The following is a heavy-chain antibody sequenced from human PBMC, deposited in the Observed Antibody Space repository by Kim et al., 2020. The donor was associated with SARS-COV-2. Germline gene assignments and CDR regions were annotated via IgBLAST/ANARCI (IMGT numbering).Heavy chain of an antibody. D-gene: IGHD3-10*01. CDR3: ASPGLWFGEYPDRDYYYYGMDV. CDR2: FDPEDGET. J-gene: IGHJ6*02. Sequence: ASVKVSCKVSGYTLTELSMHWVRQAPGKGLEWMGGFDPEDGETIYAQKFQGRVTMTEDTSTDTAYMELSSLRSEDTAVYYCASPGLWFGEYPDRDYYYYGMDVWGQGTTVTVSS. CDR1: GYTLTELS. V-gene: IGHV1-24*01.